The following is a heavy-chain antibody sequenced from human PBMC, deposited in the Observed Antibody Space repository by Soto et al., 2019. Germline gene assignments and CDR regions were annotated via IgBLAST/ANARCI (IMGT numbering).Heavy chain of an antibody. D-gene: IGHD3-3*01. J-gene: IGHJ6*02. CDR3: ARDRNVLRFLEWLSQGMDV. CDR2: IWYDGSNK. Sequence: PGGSLRLSCAASGFTFSSYGMHWVRQAPGKGLEWVAVIWYDGSNKYYADSVKGRFTISRDNSKNTLYLQMNSLRAEDTAVYYCARDRNVLRFLEWLSQGMDVWGQGTTVTVSS. V-gene: IGHV3-33*01. CDR1: GFTFSSYG.